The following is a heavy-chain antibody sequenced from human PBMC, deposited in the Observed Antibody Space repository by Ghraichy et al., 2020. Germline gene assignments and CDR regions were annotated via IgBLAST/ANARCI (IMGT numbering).Heavy chain of an antibody. V-gene: IGHV1-46*01. J-gene: IGHJ5*02. CDR2: IDPSGGGT. D-gene: IGHD4-23*01. CDR3: ARLKGGNSGWFDP. Sequence: ASVKVSCKASGYSFTAFYIHWVRQAPGQELEWMGIIDPSGGGTNYAQKFQGRVTMTRDTPTTTVYMELNSLTSNDTAVYYCARLKGGNSGWFDPWGQGTLVTVSS. CDR1: GYSFTAFY.